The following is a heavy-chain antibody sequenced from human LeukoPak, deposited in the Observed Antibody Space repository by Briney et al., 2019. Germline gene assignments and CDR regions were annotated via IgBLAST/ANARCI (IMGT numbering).Heavy chain of an antibody. CDR2: IHNSGST. CDR3: ARNAYYSADY. D-gene: IGHD2/OR15-2a*01. CDR1: GGSISSGYW. J-gene: IGHJ4*02. Sequence: SETLSLTCDVSGGSISSGYWWSWVRQLPGKGLEWIGEIHNSGSTNYNPSLKSRVTISVDKSKNQFSVMLTPVTAADTAVYYCARNAYYSADYWGQGTLVTVSS. V-gene: IGHV4-4*02.